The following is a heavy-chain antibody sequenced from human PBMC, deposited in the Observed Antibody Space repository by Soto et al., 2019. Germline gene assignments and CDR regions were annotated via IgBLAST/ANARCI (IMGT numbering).Heavy chain of an antibody. CDR1: GYNFIKYG. CDR2: ISPYSGYT. D-gene: IGHD2-2*01. V-gene: IGHV1-18*01. Sequence: QVQLVQSGAEVKKPGASVKVSCKGLGYNFIKYGINWVRQAPGQGLEWMGWISPYSGYTKPAQKFQGRLTRTTATAATTASMELRSLRSADTALYYCTREAIVVIPAAQPSHFDSWGQGTLVTVSS. CDR3: TREAIVVIPAAQPSHFDS. J-gene: IGHJ4*02.